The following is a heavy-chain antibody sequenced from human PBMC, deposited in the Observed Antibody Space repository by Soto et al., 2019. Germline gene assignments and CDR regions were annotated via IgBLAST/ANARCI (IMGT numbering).Heavy chain of an antibody. CDR2: IYYSGST. J-gene: IGHJ3*02. CDR3: ARQGPPYDILTGYPDRNAFDI. D-gene: IGHD3-9*01. CDR1: GGSISSSSYY. Sequence: PSETLSLTCTVSGGSISSSSYYWGWIRQPPGKGLEWIGSIYYSGSTYYNPSLKSRVTISVDTSKNQFSLKLSSATAADTAVYYCARQGPPYDILTGYPDRNAFDIWGQGTMVTVSS. V-gene: IGHV4-39*01.